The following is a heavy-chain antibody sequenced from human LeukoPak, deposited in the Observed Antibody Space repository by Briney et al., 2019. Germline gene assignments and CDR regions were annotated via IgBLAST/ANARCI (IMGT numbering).Heavy chain of an antibody. J-gene: IGHJ6*02. CDR2: ISSSSSYI. CDR1: GLTFSSHW. Sequence: PGGSLRLSCAASGLTFSSHWMHWVRQAPGKGLEWVSSISSSSSYIYYADSVKGRFTISRDNAKNSLYLQMNSLRAEDTAVYYCAREVTTVVTPTKVYYYYYYGMDVWGQGTTVTVSS. D-gene: IGHD4-23*01. V-gene: IGHV3-21*01. CDR3: AREVTTVVTPTKVYYYYYYGMDV.